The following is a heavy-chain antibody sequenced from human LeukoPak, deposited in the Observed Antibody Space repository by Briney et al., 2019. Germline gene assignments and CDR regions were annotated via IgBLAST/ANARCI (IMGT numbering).Heavy chain of an antibody. V-gene: IGHV4-61*02. CDR3: ARSLWYSDAFDI. CDR1: GGSISSGSYY. D-gene: IGHD6-13*01. J-gene: IGHJ3*02. Sequence: PSETLSLTCTVSGGSISSGSYYWSWIRQPAGKGLEWIGRIYTSGSTNYNPSLKSRVTKSVDTSKNQFSLKLSSVTAADTAVYYCARSLWYSDAFDIWGQGTMVTVSS. CDR2: IYTSGST.